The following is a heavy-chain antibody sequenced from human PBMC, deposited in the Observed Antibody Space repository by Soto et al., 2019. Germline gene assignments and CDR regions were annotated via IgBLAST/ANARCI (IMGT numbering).Heavy chain of an antibody. D-gene: IGHD6-19*01. Sequence: QVQLQESGPGLVKPSETMSLTCSASGASISRFYWNWIRQSPGKGLEWIGHVYNGETTKYNPSLKRRVTISVDTSKSQFSLKSSSATAADMAVYFCAHTTGWPGVDFWSPGTLVTVSS. CDR2: VYNGETT. V-gene: IGHV4-4*09. J-gene: IGHJ4*02. CDR3: AHTTGWPGVDF. CDR1: GASISRFY.